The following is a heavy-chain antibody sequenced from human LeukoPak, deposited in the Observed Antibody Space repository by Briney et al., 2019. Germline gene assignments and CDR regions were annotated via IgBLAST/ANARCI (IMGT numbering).Heavy chain of an antibody. Sequence: GGPLRLFCAASGFTFSSYRMHWVRHAPGRGLEWVAVISHGGSNKYYADSVKGRFTISRDNSKNTLYLQMNSLRAEDTAVYYCAKATSQTTVVTPSDYWGQGTLVTVSS. J-gene: IGHJ4*02. V-gene: IGHV3-30*18. D-gene: IGHD4-23*01. CDR3: AKATSQTTVVTPSDY. CDR1: GFTFSSYR. CDR2: ISHGGSNK.